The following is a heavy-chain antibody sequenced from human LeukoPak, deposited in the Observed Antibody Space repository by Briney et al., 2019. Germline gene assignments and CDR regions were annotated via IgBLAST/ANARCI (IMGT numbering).Heavy chain of an antibody. CDR3: ARGAPHYDFWSGYPGMDV. J-gene: IGHJ6*02. Sequence: SVKVSCKASGGTFSSYAISWVRQAPGQGLEWMGGIIPIFGTANYAQKFQGRVTITADESTSTAYMELSSLRSEDTAVYYCARGAPHYDFWSGYPGMDVWGQGTTVTVSS. D-gene: IGHD3-3*01. CDR2: IIPIFGTA. V-gene: IGHV1-69*13. CDR1: GGTFSSYA.